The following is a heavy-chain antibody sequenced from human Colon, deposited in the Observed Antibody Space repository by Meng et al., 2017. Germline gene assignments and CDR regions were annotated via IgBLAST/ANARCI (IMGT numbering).Heavy chain of an antibody. CDR2: IYSGGIS. V-gene: IGHV4-31*03. CDR1: GHSVSSNSYY. D-gene: IGHD1-26*01. J-gene: IGHJ4*02. CDR3: ARDPLAVGPTDRGLDS. Sequence: QVQLQESGPRLVKPSQTLSLTFTVSGHSVSSNSYYWTCIRQHPGTGLEWIGYIYSGGISHYNPSLKSRITMAIDTSKNPFSLQLTSVTAADTAIYYCARDPLAVGPTDRGLDSWGQGTLVTVSS.